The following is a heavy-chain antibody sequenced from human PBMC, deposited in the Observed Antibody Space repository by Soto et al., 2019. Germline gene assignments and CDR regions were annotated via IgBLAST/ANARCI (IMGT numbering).Heavy chain of an antibody. V-gene: IGHV3-7*01. CDR2: IKQDGSEK. CDR3: ARLADYDFWSGYFRYYYYYMDV. Sequence: GGSLRLSCVASGFTFSSYWMSWVRQAPGKGLEWVANIKQDGSEKNYVDPVKGRFTTYRDNAKNSLFLEMNSLRAEDTAVYYCARLADYDFWSGYFRYYYYYMDVWGRGTTVTVSS. CDR1: GFTFSSYW. J-gene: IGHJ6*03. D-gene: IGHD3-3*01.